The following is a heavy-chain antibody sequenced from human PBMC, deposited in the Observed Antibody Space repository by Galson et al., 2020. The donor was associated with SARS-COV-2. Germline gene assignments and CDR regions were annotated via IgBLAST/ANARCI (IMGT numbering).Heavy chain of an antibody. CDR1: GFTFSSYW. V-gene: IGHV3-74*01. D-gene: IGHD2-2*02. J-gene: IGHJ6*03. CDR3: ARAHREYCSSTSCYTGSPYYYYYYYMDV. Sequence: GGSLRLSCAASGFTFSSYWMHWVRQAPGKGLVWVSRINSDGSSTSYADSVKGRFTISRDNAKNTLYLQMNSLRAEDTAVYYCARAHREYCSSTSCYTGSPYYYYYYYMDVWGKGTTVTVSS. CDR2: INSDGSST.